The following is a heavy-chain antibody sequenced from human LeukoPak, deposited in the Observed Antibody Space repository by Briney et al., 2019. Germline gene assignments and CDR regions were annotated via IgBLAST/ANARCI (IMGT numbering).Heavy chain of an antibody. V-gene: IGHV3-21*01. CDR1: GFTFSSYS. D-gene: IGHD1-26*01. CDR3: ARDRIRALDY. CDR2: ISSSSSYI. J-gene: IGHJ4*02. Sequence: GRSLRLSCAASGFTFSSYSMNWVRQAPGKGLEWVSSISSSSSYIYYADSVKGRFTISRDNAKNSLYLQMNSLRAEDTAVYYCARDRIRALDYWGQGTLVTVSS.